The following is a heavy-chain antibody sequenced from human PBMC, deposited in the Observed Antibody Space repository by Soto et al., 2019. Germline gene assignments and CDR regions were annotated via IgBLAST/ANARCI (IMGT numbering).Heavy chain of an antibody. D-gene: IGHD3-10*01. V-gene: IGHV3-7*03. CDR1: GFTFSTFW. CDR2: IKEDGSEK. Sequence: QPVGSPRLSCAASGFTFSTFWMDWVRQAPGKGLEWVAKIKEDGSEKYYADSVKGRFIISRDNARNSVYLQMNSLRAEDTAVYYCARVRPGNYRDYWGQGTLVTVSS. CDR3: ARVRPGNYRDY. J-gene: IGHJ4*02.